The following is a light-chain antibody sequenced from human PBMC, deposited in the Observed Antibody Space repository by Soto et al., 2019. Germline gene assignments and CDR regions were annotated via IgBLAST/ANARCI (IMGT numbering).Light chain of an antibody. CDR1: QSINIC. V-gene: IGKV1-39*01. CDR2: AAT. Sequence: DIQMTQSPSSLSASVGDRVTITCRASQSINICLNWYQQKPGNAPRLLIYAATYLQNGVPSRFSGSGSETHFTLTISSLQPEDVGTFYCQQCYSTPLTFGGGTKLEIK. CDR3: QQCYSTPLT. J-gene: IGKJ4*01.